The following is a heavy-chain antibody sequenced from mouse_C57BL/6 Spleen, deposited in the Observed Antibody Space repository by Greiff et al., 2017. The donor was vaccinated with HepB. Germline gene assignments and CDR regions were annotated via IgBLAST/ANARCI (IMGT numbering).Heavy chain of an antibody. Sequence: QVQLKESGPELVKPGASVKISCKASGYAFSSSWMNWVKQRPGKGLEWIGRIYPGDGDTNYNGKFKGKATLTADKSSSTAYMQLSSLTSEDSAVYFCARSWGYHYAMDYWGQGTSVTVSS. J-gene: IGHJ4*01. V-gene: IGHV1-82*01. CDR1: GYAFSSSW. CDR3: ARSWGYHYAMDY. CDR2: IYPGDGDT. D-gene: IGHD2-2*01.